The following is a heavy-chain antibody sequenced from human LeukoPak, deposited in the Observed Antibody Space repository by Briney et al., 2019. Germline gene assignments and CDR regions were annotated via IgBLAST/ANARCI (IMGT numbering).Heavy chain of an antibody. CDR2: IKQDGSEK. CDR3: ARARYCSSTSCFNAPSDAFDI. CDR1: GFTFSSYW. J-gene: IGHJ3*02. V-gene: IGHV3-7*01. D-gene: IGHD2-2*01. Sequence: GGSLRLSCPASGFTFSSYWMSWVRQAPGKGLEWVANIKQDGSEKYYVDSVKGRFTISRDNAKNSLYLQMNSLRAEDTAVYYCARARYCSSTSCFNAPSDAFDIWGQGTMVTVSS.